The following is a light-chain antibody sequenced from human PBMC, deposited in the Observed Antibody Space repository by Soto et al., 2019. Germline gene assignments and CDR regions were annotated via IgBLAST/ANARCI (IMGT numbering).Light chain of an antibody. V-gene: IGLV1-47*02. CDR2: LGD. CDR1: TSNIGTFY. CDR3: AAWDDNLNAYV. J-gene: IGLJ1*01. Sequence: QSVLTQPPSASSTPGQTVTISCSGSTSNIGTFYVYWYQHLPGTAPKLLIYLGDQRASGVSDRFSGSKSGTSASLAINALRSDDEADYYCAAWDDNLNAYVFGSGTKVTVL.